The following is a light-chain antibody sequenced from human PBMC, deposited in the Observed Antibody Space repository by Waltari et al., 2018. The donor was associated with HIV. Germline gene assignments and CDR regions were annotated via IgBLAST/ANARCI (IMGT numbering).Light chain of an antibody. CDR3: QQYNNWPLS. CDR1: QTILNN. Sequence: EKVMTQSPATLSVSPGERATLSCRASQTILNNLAWYQQKPGQAPRLLISGASTRASGVPARFSGSGSGTEFTLTISSLQSEDVAVYYCQQYNNWPLSFGGGTKVEIK. J-gene: IGKJ4*01. V-gene: IGKV3-15*01. CDR2: GAS.